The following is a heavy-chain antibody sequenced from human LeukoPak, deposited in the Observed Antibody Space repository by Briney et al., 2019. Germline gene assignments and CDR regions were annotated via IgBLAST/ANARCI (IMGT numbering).Heavy chain of an antibody. CDR2: ISGSGGTT. V-gene: IGHV3-23*01. D-gene: IGHD3/OR15-3a*01. CDR1: GFTFSSYA. CDR3: ARDTGFRTFDY. Sequence: GGSLRLSCAASGFTFSSYAMTWVRQAPGKGLEWVSTISGSGGTTYYTDSVKGRFTISRDNSKNTLYLQMSSLRAEDTAVYYCARDTGFRTFDYWGQGTLVTVSS. J-gene: IGHJ4*02.